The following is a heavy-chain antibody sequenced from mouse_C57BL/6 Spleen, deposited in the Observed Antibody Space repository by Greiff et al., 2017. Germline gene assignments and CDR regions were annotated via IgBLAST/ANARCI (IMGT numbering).Heavy chain of an antibody. CDR1: GYSITSGYY. V-gene: IGHV3-6*01. Sequence: EVKLVESGPGLVKPSQSLSLTCSVTGYSITSGYYWNWIRQFPGNKLEWMGYISYDGSNNYNPSLKNRISITRDTSKNQFFLKLNSVTTEDTATYYCARRGDYYGSSFDYWGQGTTLTVSS. CDR2: ISYDGSN. J-gene: IGHJ2*01. CDR3: ARRGDYYGSSFDY. D-gene: IGHD1-1*01.